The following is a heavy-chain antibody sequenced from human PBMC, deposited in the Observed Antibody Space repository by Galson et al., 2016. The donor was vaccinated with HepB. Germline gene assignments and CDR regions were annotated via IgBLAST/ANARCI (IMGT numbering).Heavy chain of an antibody. Sequence: SLRLSCAASGFSFSGYGMHWVRQAPGKGLEWVALIWYDGSNKYYADSVKGRFTVSRDDSKNTLYLEVNSLRAEDTAVYYCARDGMWLAYFDYWGQGTLVTVSS. CDR3: ARDGMWLAYFDY. CDR1: GFSFSGYG. D-gene: IGHD6-19*01. V-gene: IGHV3-33*01. J-gene: IGHJ4*02. CDR2: IWYDGSNK.